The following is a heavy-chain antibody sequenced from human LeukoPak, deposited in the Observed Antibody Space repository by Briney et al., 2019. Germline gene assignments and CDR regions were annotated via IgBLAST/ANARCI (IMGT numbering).Heavy chain of an antibody. CDR3: ASLTTVTTNFQH. J-gene: IGHJ1*01. V-gene: IGHV3-21*01. Sequence: GGSLRLSCAASGFTFSSYSMDWVRQAPGKGLEWVSSISSSSSYIYYADSVKGRFTISRDNAKDSLYLQMNGLRAEDTAVYYCASLTTVTTNFQHWGQGTLVTVSS. CDR2: ISSSSSYI. D-gene: IGHD4-17*01. CDR1: GFTFSSYS.